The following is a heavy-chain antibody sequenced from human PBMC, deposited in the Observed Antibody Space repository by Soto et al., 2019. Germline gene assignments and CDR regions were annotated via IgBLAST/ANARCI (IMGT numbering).Heavy chain of an antibody. CDR1: GGTFSSYA. D-gene: IGHD3-22*01. CDR2: IIPIFGTA. Sequence: GASVKVSCKASGGTFSSYAISWVRQAPGQGLEWMGGIIPIFGTANYAQKFQGRVTITAGESTSTAYMELSSLRSEDTAVYYCARAEKDSSFAFDIWGQGTMVTVSS. CDR3: ARAEKDSSFAFDI. J-gene: IGHJ3*02. V-gene: IGHV1-69*13.